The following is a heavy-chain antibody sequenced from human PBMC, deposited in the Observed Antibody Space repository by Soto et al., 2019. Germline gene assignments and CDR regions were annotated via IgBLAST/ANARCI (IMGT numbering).Heavy chain of an antibody. V-gene: IGHV3-53*01. Sequence: DVQLVESGGGLIQPGGSLRLSCTVFGLTVSGKKYLAWVRQAPGKGLEWVSALYDVDGTYYADSVKGRFTTSGDSSKTSVYLQMNSLSPDDTAVYFCATWHQREHAYDIWGQGTAVTVSS. J-gene: IGHJ3*02. D-gene: IGHD1-1*01. CDR3: ATWHQREHAYDI. CDR2: LYDVDGT. CDR1: GLTVSGKKY.